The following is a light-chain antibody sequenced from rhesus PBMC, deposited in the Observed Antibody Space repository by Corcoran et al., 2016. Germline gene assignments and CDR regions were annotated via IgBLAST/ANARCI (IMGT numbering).Light chain of an antibody. CDR1: QGISSY. J-gene: IGKJ2*01. CDR3: QQHHSFLPS. CDR2: AAS. Sequence: DIQMTQSPYSLSVSVGDRVTITCRASQGISSYLAWYQQRPRKPPKLLISAASTLQSGVPLRVSGSRSGTDFTLTLSRLELEDISTSPCQQHHSFLPSFGQGTKVAIK. V-gene: IGKV1-25*02.